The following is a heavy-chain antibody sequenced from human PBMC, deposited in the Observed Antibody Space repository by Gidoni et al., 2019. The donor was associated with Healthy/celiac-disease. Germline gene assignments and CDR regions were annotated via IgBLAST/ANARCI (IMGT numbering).Heavy chain of an antibody. Sequence: EVQPAESGGGLVHPGRSLRLSCAASVFTFDDYALHWVRQAPGKGLEWVSGISWNSGSIGYADSVKDRFTISRDNAKNSLYLQMNILRAEDTALYYCAKDPMSGYCSSTSCYGYFDYWGQGTLVTVSS. CDR3: AKDPMSGYCSSTSCYGYFDY. CDR1: VFTFDDYA. J-gene: IGHJ4*02. CDR2: ISWNSGSI. D-gene: IGHD2-2*01. V-gene: IGHV3-9*01.